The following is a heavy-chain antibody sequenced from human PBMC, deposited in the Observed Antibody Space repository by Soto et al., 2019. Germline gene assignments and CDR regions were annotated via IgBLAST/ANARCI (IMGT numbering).Heavy chain of an antibody. D-gene: IGHD3-22*01. CDR2: IYSGGST. V-gene: IGHV3-53*01. J-gene: IGHJ4*02. CDR1: GFTVSSNY. CDR3: ARQYYDSSGWYFDY. Sequence: EVQLVESGGGLIQPGGSLRLSCAASGFTVSSNYMSWVRQAPGKGLEWVSVIYSGGSTYYADSVKGRFTISRDNSKNTLYLQMNSLRAEDTAVYYCARQYYDSSGWYFDYWGQGTLVTVSS.